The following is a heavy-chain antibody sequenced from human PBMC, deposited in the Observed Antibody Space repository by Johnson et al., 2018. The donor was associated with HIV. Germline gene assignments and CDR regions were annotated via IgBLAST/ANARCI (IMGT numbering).Heavy chain of an antibody. CDR2: ISGSGGST. Sequence: VQLVESGEDVVQPGRSLRLSCAASGLSVSSKYVSWVRQAPGKGLGWVSVISGSGGSTYYADSVKGRFTISRDNSKNTLYLQMNSLRAEDTAVYYCAKAVTGEGAFDIWGQGTMVTVSS. CDR3: AKAVTGEGAFDI. D-gene: IGHD7-27*01. J-gene: IGHJ3*02. V-gene: IGHV3-23*04. CDR1: GLSVSSKY.